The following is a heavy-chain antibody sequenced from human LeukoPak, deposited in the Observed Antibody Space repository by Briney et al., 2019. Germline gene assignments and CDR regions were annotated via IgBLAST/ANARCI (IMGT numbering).Heavy chain of an antibody. D-gene: IGHD6-19*01. CDR2: ISSSSSYI. V-gene: IGHV3-21*01. J-gene: IGHJ6*03. Sequence: GGSLRLSCAASGFTFSSYTMNWVRQAPGKGLEWVSSISSSSSYIYYAGSVKGRFTISRDNAKNTLYLQMNSLRAEDTAVYYCAKDRLAVAGSGDYYYMDVWGKGTTVTVSS. CDR1: GFTFSSYT. CDR3: AKDRLAVAGSGDYYYMDV.